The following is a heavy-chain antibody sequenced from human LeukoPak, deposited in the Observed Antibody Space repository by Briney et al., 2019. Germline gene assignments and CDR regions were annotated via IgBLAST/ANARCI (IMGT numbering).Heavy chain of an antibody. CDR2: ITGSSSTL. Sequence: GGSLRLSCAASEFTFSSYTMNWVRQAPGKGLEWISYITGSSSTLYYADSVKGRFTISRDNSKNTLYLQMNSLRAEDTAVYYCAKGRTTVVVTAIPNWGQGTLVTVSS. J-gene: IGHJ4*02. CDR1: EFTFSSYT. D-gene: IGHD2-21*02. V-gene: IGHV3-48*01. CDR3: AKGRTTVVVTAIPN.